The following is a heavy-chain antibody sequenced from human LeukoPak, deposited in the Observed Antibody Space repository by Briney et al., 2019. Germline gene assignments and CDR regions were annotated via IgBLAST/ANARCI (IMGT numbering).Heavy chain of an antibody. CDR1: GGSISSYY. CDR3: ARHEAQDFDY. CDR2: IYYSGST. J-gene: IGHJ4*02. Sequence: SETLSLTCTVSGGSISSYYWSWIRQPPGKGLEWIGYIYYSGSTNYNPSLKSRVTISVDTSKNQFSLKLSSVTATDTAVYYCARHEAQDFDYWGQGTLVTVSS. V-gene: IGHV4-59*08.